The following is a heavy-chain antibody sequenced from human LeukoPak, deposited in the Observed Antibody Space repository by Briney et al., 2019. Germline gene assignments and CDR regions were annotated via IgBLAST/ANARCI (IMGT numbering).Heavy chain of an antibody. D-gene: IGHD2-8*01. CDR3: ARDRGTNDAFDI. V-gene: IGHV3-48*04. CDR2: ISSSSSTI. J-gene: IGHJ3*02. CDR1: GFTFSSYS. Sequence: GGALLLSCADSGFTFSSYSMNWVRQAPGKGLEWVSYISSSSSTIYYADSVKGRFTISRDNAKNSLYLQMNSLRAEDTAVYYCARDRGTNDAFDIWGRGTMVTVSS.